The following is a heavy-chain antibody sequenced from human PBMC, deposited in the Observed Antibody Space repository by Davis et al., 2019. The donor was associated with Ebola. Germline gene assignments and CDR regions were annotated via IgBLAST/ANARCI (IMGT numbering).Heavy chain of an antibody. CDR2: ISSSSSTI. D-gene: IGHD6-13*01. J-gene: IGHJ6*02. CDR1: GFTFSSYS. CDR3: ARPIEWYSTPYYGMDV. V-gene: IGHV3-48*01. Sequence: GESLKISCAASGFTFSSYSMNWVRQAPGKGLEWVSYISSSSSTIYYADSVKGRFTISRDNSKNTLYLQMNSLRAEDTAVYYCARPIEWYSTPYYGMDVWGQGTTVTVSS.